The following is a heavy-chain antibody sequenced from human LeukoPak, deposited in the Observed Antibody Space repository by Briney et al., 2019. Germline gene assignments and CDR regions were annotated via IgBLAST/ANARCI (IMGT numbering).Heavy chain of an antibody. CDR3: ARDNYAGANWFDP. Sequence: AVKVSFKASGGTFIIYAISWVRQAPGQGREWMGGIIPIFGTANYAQKFQGRVTITTDESKSTAYMELSSLRSEDTAVYYCARDNYAGANWFDPWGQGTLVTVSS. V-gene: IGHV1-69*05. CDR2: IIPIFGTA. CDR1: GGTFIIYA. J-gene: IGHJ5*02. D-gene: IGHD1-7*01.